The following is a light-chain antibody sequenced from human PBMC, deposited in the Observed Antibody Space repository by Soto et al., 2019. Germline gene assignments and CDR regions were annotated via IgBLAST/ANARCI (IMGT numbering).Light chain of an antibody. Sequence: IQITQFPSTLSASVGDRIPLTCPASQSISSWLAWYQHKPGKAPKLLIYDASSLESGVPARFSGSGSGTEFTLTISSLQPDDFATYYCQQLHDYPITFGQGTRLEI. CDR2: DAS. CDR3: QQLHDYPIT. CDR1: QSISSW. J-gene: IGKJ5*01. V-gene: IGKV1-5*01.